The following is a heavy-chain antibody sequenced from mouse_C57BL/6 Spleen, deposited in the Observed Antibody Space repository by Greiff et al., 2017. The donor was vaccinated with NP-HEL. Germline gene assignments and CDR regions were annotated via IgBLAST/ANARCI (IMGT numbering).Heavy chain of an antibody. CDR2: INPNNGGT. Sequence: EVQLQQSGPELVKPGASVKISCKASGYTFTDYYMNWVKQSHGKSLEWIGDINPNNGGTSYNQKFKGKATLTVDKSSSTAYMELRSLTSEDSAVYYCARLTGTFGYFDVWGTRTTVTVSS. D-gene: IGHD4-1*01. J-gene: IGHJ1*03. CDR1: GYTFTDYY. CDR3: ARLTGTFGYFDV. V-gene: IGHV1-26*01.